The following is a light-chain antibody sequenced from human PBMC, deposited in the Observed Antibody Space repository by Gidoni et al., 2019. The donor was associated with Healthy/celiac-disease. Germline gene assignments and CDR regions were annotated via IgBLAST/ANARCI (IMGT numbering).Light chain of an antibody. V-gene: IGKV1-5*03. CDR2: KAS. CDR3: QQYNSYSWT. J-gene: IGKJ1*01. CDR1: QSISSW. Sequence: DIQMTQSPSTLSASVGDRFTITCRASQSISSWLAWYQQKPGKAPKLLIYKASSLESGVPSRFSGSGSGTEFTLTISSLQPDDFATYYCQQYNSYSWTFXXXTKVEIK.